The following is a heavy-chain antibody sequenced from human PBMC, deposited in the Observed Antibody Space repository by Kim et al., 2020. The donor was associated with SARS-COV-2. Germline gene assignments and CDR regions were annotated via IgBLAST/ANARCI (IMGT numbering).Heavy chain of an antibody. CDR3: ARDCYYDILTGYYTLSRQYYYYYGMDV. Sequence: GGSLRLSCAASGFTFSSYAMHWVRQAPGKGLEYVSAISSNGGSTYYANSVKGRFTISRDNSKNTLYLQMGSLRAEDMAVYYCARDCYYDILTGYYTLSRQYYYYYGMDVWGQGTTVTVSS. J-gene: IGHJ6*02. V-gene: IGHV3-64*01. CDR1: GFTFSSYA. CDR2: ISSNGGST. D-gene: IGHD3-9*01.